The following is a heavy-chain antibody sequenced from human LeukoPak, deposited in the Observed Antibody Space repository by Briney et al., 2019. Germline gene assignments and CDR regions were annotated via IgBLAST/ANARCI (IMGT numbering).Heavy chain of an antibody. D-gene: IGHD1-1*01. J-gene: IGHJ3*01. V-gene: IGHV3-48*02. CDR3: ARDRTFKDAFDL. CDR2: ISSSTNTI. CDR1: GFTFSSYS. Sequence: GGSLRLSCAASGFTFSSYSMTWVRHAPGKGLEWVSYISSSTNTIYYGESVKGRFTISRDNAQNSLYLQMSSLRDDDTAVYYCARDRTFKDAFDLWGQGTMVTVSS.